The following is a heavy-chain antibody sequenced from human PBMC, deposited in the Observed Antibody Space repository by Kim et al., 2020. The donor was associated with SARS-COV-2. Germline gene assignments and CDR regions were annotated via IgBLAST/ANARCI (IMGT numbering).Heavy chain of an antibody. J-gene: IGHJ4*02. CDR3: AKDERRPTVTTGLVDY. D-gene: IGHD4-17*01. V-gene: IGHV3-30*02. Sequence: SVKGRFTISRDNSKNTLYLQMNSLRAEDTAVYYCAKDERRPTVTTGLVDYWGQGTLVTVSS.